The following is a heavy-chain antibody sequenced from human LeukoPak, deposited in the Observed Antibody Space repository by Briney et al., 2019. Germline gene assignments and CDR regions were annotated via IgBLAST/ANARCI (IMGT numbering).Heavy chain of an antibody. Sequence: SETLSLTCTVSGDSMSSSFHYWGWIRQSPGKGLEWIGSIYYSGSTYYNPSLKSRDTISVDTSKNQFSLELRSVTAADTAIYYCARNMTAVARLDVFDIWGPGTMVTVSS. V-gene: IGHV4-39*01. J-gene: IGHJ3*02. CDR2: IYYSGST. CDR3: ARNMTAVARLDVFDI. CDR1: GDSMSSSFHY. D-gene: IGHD4-17*01.